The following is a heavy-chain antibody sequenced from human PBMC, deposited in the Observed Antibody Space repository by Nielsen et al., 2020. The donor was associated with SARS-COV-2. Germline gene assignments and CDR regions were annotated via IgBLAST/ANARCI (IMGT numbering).Heavy chain of an antibody. Sequence: GGSLRLSCAASGFTFSSYSMNWVRQAPGKGLEWVSYISSSSSTIYYADSVKGRFTIPRDNAKNSLYLQMNSLRDEDTAVYYCARDDGSYYPVYYFDYWGQGTLVTVSS. CDR2: ISSSSSTI. J-gene: IGHJ4*02. CDR1: GFTFSSYS. D-gene: IGHD1-26*01. CDR3: ARDDGSYYPVYYFDY. V-gene: IGHV3-48*02.